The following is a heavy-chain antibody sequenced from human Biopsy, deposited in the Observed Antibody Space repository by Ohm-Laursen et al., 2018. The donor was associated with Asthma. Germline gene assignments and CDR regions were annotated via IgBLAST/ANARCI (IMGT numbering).Heavy chain of an antibody. CDR2: ITFDGSTQ. CDR3: SRDTLGYYFDI. V-gene: IGHV3-30-3*01. J-gene: IGHJ4*02. Sequence: SLRLSCAASGRHFGSYNMHWARQAPGKGLEWVAVITFDGSTQHYGDSEKGRFTISRDNSKNMLFLQMNSLRAEDTAVYYCSRDTLGYYFDIWGQGTQVTVSS. CDR1: GRHFGSYN. D-gene: IGHD6-13*01.